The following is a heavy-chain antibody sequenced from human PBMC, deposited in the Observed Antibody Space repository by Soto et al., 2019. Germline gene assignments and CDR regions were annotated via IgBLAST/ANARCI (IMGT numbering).Heavy chain of an antibody. CDR1: GFSLSTSGVG. V-gene: IGHV2-5*02. CDR3: AHLTYYYDSSGYYSRAEYFQH. D-gene: IGHD3-22*01. CDR2: IYWDDDK. J-gene: IGHJ1*01. Sequence: SGPTLVNPTQTLTLTCTFSGFSLSTSGVGVGWIRQPPGKALEWLALIYWDDDKRYSPSLKSRLTITKDTSKNQVVLTMTNIDPVDTATYYCAHLTYYYDSSGYYSRAEYFQHWGQGTLVTVSS.